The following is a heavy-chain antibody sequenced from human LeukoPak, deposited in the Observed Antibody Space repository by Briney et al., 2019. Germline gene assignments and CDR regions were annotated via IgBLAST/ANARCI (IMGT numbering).Heavy chain of an antibody. J-gene: IGHJ6*02. V-gene: IGHV3-23*01. CDR1: GFTFSSYA. CDR2: ISGSGGST. Sequence: PGGSLRLSCAASGFTFSSYAMSWVRQAPGKRLEWVSAISGSGGSTYYADSVKGRFTISRDNSKNTLYLQMNSLRAEDTAVYYCAKGYYYGSGSYYPFDVWGQGTTVTVSS. D-gene: IGHD3-10*01. CDR3: AKGYYYGSGSYYPFDV.